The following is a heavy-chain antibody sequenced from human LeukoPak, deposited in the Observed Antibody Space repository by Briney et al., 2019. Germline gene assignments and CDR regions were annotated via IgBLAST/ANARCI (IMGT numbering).Heavy chain of an antibody. CDR1: GFTFSSYV. Sequence: PGGSLRLSRAASGFTFSSYVMSWVRQAPGKGLEWVSRIYSDGSSTNYADSVKGRFTISRDNSKNTLYLQMNSLRAEDTAVYYCAPIAIRSGYWGQGTLVTVSS. CDR3: APIAIRSGY. J-gene: IGHJ4*02. CDR2: IYSDGSST. D-gene: IGHD3-9*01. V-gene: IGHV3-23*03.